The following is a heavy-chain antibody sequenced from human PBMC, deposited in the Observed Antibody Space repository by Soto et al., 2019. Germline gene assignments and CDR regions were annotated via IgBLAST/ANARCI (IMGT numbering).Heavy chain of an antibody. V-gene: IGHV3-30*03. CDR3: ARDGQRYTTAWYGGLDY. Sequence: PGGSLRLSCAGSGFTFRSYDIFWVRQAPGKGLEWVAVVSYDGSNKEYADTVKGRFTISRDNPKNTVYLQMKNVRADDTAVYYCARDGQRYTTAWYGGLDYWGQGNLVTVSS. CDR1: GFTFRSYD. D-gene: IGHD6-19*01. CDR2: VSYDGSNK. J-gene: IGHJ4*02.